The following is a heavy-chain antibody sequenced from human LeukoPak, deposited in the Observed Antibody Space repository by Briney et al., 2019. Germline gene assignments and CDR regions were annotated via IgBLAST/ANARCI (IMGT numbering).Heavy chain of an antibody. CDR1: GGSISSYY. CDR2: IYYSGST. J-gene: IGHJ4*02. CDR3: ARRRYYFDY. Sequence: SETLSLTCTVSGGSISSYYWSWIRQPPGKGLEWIGYIYYSGSTNYNPSLKSRVTISVDTSKNQFSLKLSSVTAADTAVYYCARRRYYFDYWGQGTLVTVSS. V-gene: IGHV4-59*01.